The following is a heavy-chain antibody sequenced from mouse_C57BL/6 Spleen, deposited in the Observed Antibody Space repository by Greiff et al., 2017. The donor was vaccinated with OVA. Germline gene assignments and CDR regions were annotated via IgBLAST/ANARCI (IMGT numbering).Heavy chain of an antibody. V-gene: IGHV5-6*01. Sequence: EVQRVESGGDLVKPGGSLKLSCAASGFTFSSYGMSWVRQTPDKRLEWIATISSGGSYTYYPDSVKGRFTISRDNAKNTLYLQMSSLKSEDTAMYYCARPDYYGSREAWFAYWGQGTLVTVSA. CDR2: ISSGGSYT. CDR3: ARPDYYGSREAWFAY. CDR1: GFTFSSYG. D-gene: IGHD1-1*01. J-gene: IGHJ3*01.